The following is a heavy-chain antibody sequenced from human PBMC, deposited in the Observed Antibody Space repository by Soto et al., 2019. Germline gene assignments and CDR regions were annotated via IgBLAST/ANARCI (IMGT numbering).Heavy chain of an antibody. D-gene: IGHD3-3*01. Sequence: SETLSLTCTVSGGSISSGGYYWSWIRQHPGKGLEWIGYIYYSGSTYYNPSLKSRVTISVDTSKNQFSLKLSSVTAADTAVYYCARDWSSRAAVGGLSGGSGDYYYMDVWGKGTTVTVSS. CDR2: IYYSGST. CDR3: ARDWSSRAAVGGLSGGSGDYYYMDV. J-gene: IGHJ6*03. V-gene: IGHV4-31*03. CDR1: GGSISSGGYY.